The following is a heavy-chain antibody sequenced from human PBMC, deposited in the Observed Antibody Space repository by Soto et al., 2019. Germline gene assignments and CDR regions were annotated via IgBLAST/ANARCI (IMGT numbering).Heavy chain of an antibody. J-gene: IGHJ5*02. CDR3: AKDRSAAGNDWFDP. V-gene: IGHV3-30*18. CDR2: ISYDGSNK. CDR1: GFPFSSCG. D-gene: IGHD6-13*01. Sequence: QVQLVESGGGVVQPGRSLRLSCAASGFPFSSCGMHWVRQAPGKGLEWVAVISYDGSNKYYADSVKGRFTISRDNSKNTLYLQMNSLRAEDTAVYYCAKDRSAAGNDWFDPWGQGTLVTVSS.